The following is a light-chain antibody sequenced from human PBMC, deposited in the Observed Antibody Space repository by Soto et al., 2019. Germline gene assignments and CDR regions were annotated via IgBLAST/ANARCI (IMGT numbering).Light chain of an antibody. CDR3: QQYTTSFT. Sequence: EIVLTQSPGTLSLSPGERATLSCGASQSVRSSYLAWYQQKPGQAPRLLIYGVFSRATGIPNRFSGSGSGTDFTLTINRLEPEDFAVYYCQQYTTSFTFGPGTTVDIK. CDR1: QSVRSSY. J-gene: IGKJ3*01. V-gene: IGKV3-20*01. CDR2: GVF.